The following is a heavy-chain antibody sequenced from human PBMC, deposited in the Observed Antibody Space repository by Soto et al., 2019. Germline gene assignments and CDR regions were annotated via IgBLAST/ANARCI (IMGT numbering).Heavy chain of an antibody. J-gene: IGHJ3*02. CDR1: GDSVTNYF. CDR3: ARDYYDSSGYHTPDAFDI. CDR2: MYHGGRT. Sequence: PSETLSLTCTVSGDSVTNYFWSWMRQPPGKGLEWIGHMYHGGRTNYSPSLKSRVTMSLDSSKNQFSLNLSSVTAADTAVYFCARDYYDSSGYHTPDAFDIWGQGTMVTVSS. V-gene: IGHV4-59*02. D-gene: IGHD3-22*01.